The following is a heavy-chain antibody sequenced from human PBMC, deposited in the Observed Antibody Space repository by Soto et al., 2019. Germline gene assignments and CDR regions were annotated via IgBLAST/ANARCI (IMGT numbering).Heavy chain of an antibody. J-gene: IGHJ3*02. CDR3: ARRYGWAFDI. V-gene: IGHV4-30-4*01. CDR1: GGSISSGEYY. D-gene: IGHD3-16*01. Sequence: SETLSLTCTVSGGSISSGEYYWTWFRQPPGKGLEWIGYIYYSGSTNYNPSLKSRVTISVDTSKNQFSLKLSSVTAADTAVYYCARRYGWAFDIWGQGTRVTVSS. CDR2: IYYSGST.